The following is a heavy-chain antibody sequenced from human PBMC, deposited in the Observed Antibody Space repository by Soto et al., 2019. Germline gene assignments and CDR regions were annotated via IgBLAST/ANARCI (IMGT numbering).Heavy chain of an antibody. CDR1: AGSISGYY. J-gene: IGHJ4*02. CDR3: AVLVGATSSDY. CDR2: IHYSGST. V-gene: IGHV4-59*01. D-gene: IGHD1-26*01. Sequence: PSETLSLTCTVSAGSISGYYWSWIRQPPGKELELIAYIHYSGSTYYNPSLKSRVTISIDTSKNQFSLKLSSVNAADTAVYYCAVLVGATSSDYWGQGTLVTVSS.